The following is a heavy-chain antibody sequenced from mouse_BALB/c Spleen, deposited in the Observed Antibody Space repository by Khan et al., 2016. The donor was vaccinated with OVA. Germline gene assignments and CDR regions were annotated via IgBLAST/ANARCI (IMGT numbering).Heavy chain of an antibody. V-gene: IGHV3-2*02. Sequence: VQLKQSGPGLVKPSQSLSLTCTVTGYSITSGYGWNWIRQFPENKLEWMGYISYSGSTNYNPSLKSRISITRDTSKNQFFLQLNSVTTEDTATYYWARTARIKYWGQGTTLTVSS. J-gene: IGHJ2*01. CDR2: ISYSGST. CDR1: GYSITSGYG. CDR3: ARTARIKY. D-gene: IGHD1-2*01.